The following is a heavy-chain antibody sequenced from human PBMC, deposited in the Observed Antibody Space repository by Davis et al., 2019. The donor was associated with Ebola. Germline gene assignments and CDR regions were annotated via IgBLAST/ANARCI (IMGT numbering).Heavy chain of an antibody. D-gene: IGHD1-7*01. V-gene: IGHV3-21*01. CDR2: ISSSSSYI. CDR3: GRGNGQNYGTFIDY. J-gene: IGHJ4*02. Sequence: GESLKISCAASGFTFSSYSMNWVRQAPGKGLEWVSSISSSSSYIYYADSVKGRFTISRDNAKNSLYLQMNSLRAEDTAIYYCGRGNGQNYGTFIDYWGQGTLVTVSS. CDR1: GFTFSSYS.